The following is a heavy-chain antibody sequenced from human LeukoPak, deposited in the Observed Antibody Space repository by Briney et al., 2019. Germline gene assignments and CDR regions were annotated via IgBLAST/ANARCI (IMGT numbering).Heavy chain of an antibody. D-gene: IGHD3-10*01. J-gene: IGHJ3*02. CDR1: GFTVSSNY. CDR3: ARSAGSLWFGELFGAFDI. Sequence: PGGSLRLSCAASGFTVSSNYMSWVRQAPGKGLGWVSVIYSGGSTYYADSVKGRFTISRDNSKNTLYLQMNSLRAEDTAVYYCARSAGSLWFGELFGAFDIWGQGTMVTVSS. V-gene: IGHV3-53*01. CDR2: IYSGGST.